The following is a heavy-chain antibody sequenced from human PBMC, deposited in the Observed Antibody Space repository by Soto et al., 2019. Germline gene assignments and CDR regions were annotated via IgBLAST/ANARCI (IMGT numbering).Heavy chain of an antibody. CDR2: INHSGST. CDR1: GGSFSGYY. Sequence: SETLSLTCAVYGGSFSGYYWSWIRQPPGKGLEWIGEINHSGSTNYNPSLKSRVTISVDTSKNQFSLKLSSVTAADTAVYYCARADPYGSDYWGQGTLVTVSS. V-gene: IGHV4-34*09. D-gene: IGHD3-16*01. J-gene: IGHJ4*02. CDR3: ARADPYGSDY.